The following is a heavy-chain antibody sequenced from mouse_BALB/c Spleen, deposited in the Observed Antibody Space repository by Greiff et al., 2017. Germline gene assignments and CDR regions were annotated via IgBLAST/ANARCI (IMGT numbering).Heavy chain of an antibody. Sequence: EVNVVESGGGLVQPGGSRKLSCAASGFTFSSFGMHWVRQAPEKGLEWVAYISSGSSTIYYADTVKGRFTISRDNPENTLFLQMTSLRSEDTAMYYCARSDLPYFDYWGQGTTLTVSS. CDR3: ARSDLPYFDY. CDR2: ISSGSSTI. D-gene: IGHD2-1*01. V-gene: IGHV5-17*02. CDR1: GFTFSSFG. J-gene: IGHJ2*01.